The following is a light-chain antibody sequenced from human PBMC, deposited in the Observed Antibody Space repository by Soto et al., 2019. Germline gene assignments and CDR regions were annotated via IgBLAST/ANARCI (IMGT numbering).Light chain of an antibody. V-gene: IGKV3-15*01. J-gene: IGKJ1*01. CDR2: XAS. Sequence: MTQSPSTLPLSAGGRATMTXRASQSVSDNLAWYQQEPGKAPRXXYCXASTRATGIPAMFSGSGCGTEFTITISSLQSEDVEVYYCQQYNNWPTFGQGTKVDIK. CDR1: QSVSDN. CDR3: QQYNNWPT.